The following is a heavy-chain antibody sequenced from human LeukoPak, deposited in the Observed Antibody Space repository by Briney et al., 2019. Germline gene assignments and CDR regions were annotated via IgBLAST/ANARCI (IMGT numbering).Heavy chain of an antibody. D-gene: IGHD6-19*01. CDR1: GFTFTSYW. V-gene: IGHV3-7*04. J-gene: IGHJ5*02. Sequence: PGGSLRLSCAASGFTFTSYWMSWVRQAPGKGLEWVANIKQDGSEKYYVDSVKGRFTISRDNARNSLYLQINSLRVEDTAVYYCTRDRGAAVARWFDPWGQGTLVTASS. CDR3: TRDRGAAVARWFDP. CDR2: IKQDGSEK.